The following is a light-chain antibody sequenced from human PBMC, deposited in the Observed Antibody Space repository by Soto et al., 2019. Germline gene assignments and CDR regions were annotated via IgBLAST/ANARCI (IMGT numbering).Light chain of an antibody. CDR3: QQYGNSPLT. V-gene: IGKV3-20*01. CDR1: HSVSSSD. Sequence: EIVFTHSPGTLSLSPVEVATLSCRASHSVSSSDLAWYQQKPGQAPRLLIYGAYSRATGITDRFSGSGSGTDFPLTISRLEAEDFAVYYCQQYGNSPLTFGQGTRLEIK. J-gene: IGKJ5*01. CDR2: GAY.